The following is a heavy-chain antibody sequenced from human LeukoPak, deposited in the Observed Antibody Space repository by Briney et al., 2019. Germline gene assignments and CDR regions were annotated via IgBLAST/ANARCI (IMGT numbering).Heavy chain of an antibody. D-gene: IGHD2-15*01. V-gene: IGHV3-21*01. CDR2: ISSSSSYI. J-gene: IGHJ4*02. CDR1: GFTFSSYS. CDR3: ASLACSGGSCYSYTDY. Sequence: GGSLRLSCAASGFTFSSYSMNWVRQAPGKGLEWVSSISSSSSYIYYADSVKGRFTISRDNAKSSLYLQMNSLRAEDTAVYYCASLACSGGSCYSYTDYWDQGTLVTVSS.